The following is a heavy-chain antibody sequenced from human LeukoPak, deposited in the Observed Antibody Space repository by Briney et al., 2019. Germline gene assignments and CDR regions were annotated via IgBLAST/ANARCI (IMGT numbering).Heavy chain of an antibody. CDR2: LSGSGGST. V-gene: IGHV3-23*01. CDR3: AKDLDYYGSGSDPVFDY. CDR1: GFTFSSYA. J-gene: IGHJ4*02. D-gene: IGHD3-10*01. Sequence: PGGSLRLSCAASGFTFSSYAMSWVRQAPGKGLEWVSALSGSGGSTYYADSVKGRFTISRDNSKNTLYLQMNSLRAEDTAVYYCAKDLDYYGSGSDPVFDYWGQGTLVTVSS.